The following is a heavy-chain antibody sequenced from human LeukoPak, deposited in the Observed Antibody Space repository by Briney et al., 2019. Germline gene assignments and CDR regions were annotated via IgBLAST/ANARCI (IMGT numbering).Heavy chain of an antibody. D-gene: IGHD4-17*01. V-gene: IGHV7-4-1*02. CDR3: ARTPLDYGAHPGKFDY. CDR2: INTNTGNP. J-gene: IGHJ4*02. CDR1: GYTFTSYA. Sequence: PSVKVSCKASGYTFTSYAMNWVRQAPGQGLEWMGWINTNTGNPTYAQGFTGRFVFSLDTSVSTAYLQISSLKAEDTAVYYCARTPLDYGAHPGKFDYWGQGTLVTVSS.